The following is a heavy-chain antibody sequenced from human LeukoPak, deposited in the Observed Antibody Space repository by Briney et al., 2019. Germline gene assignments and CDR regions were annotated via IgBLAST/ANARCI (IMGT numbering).Heavy chain of an antibody. D-gene: IGHD3-22*01. V-gene: IGHV1-3*01. Sequence: ASVKVSCKASGYTFTSCAMDWVRQAPGQMLEWMGWMNAGDGNTKYSQKFQGRVTITRDTSASTAYMELTSLRSEDTAVYYCARSTGYYDSSVPYNWFDPWGQGTLVTVSS. CDR1: GYTFTSCA. CDR3: ARSTGYYDSSVPYNWFDP. J-gene: IGHJ5*02. CDR2: MNAGDGNT.